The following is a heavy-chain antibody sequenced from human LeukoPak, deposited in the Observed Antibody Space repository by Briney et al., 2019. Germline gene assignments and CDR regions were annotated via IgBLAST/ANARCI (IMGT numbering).Heavy chain of an antibody. CDR1: GGTFSSYA. J-gene: IGHJ6*03. CDR2: IIPIFGTA. Sequence: SVKVSCKAPGGTFSSYAISWVRQAPGQGLEWMGGIIPIFGTANYAQKFQGRVTITTDASTSTAYMELSSLRSEDTAVYYCARDDLYCGGGSCPGFYYMGGWGKGTTVTVS. V-gene: IGHV1-69*05. CDR3: ARDDLYCGGGSCPGFYYMGG. D-gene: IGHD2-15*01.